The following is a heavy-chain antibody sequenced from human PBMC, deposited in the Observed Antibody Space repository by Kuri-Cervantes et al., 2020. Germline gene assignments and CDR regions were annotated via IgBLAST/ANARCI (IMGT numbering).Heavy chain of an antibody. CDR2: INHSGST. Sequence: SQTLSLTCAVYGGSFSGYYWNWIRQPPGKGLEWIGEINHSGSTNYNPSLKSRVTISVDTSKNQFSLKLTSVTAADTAVYYCAGGLVRGAFDIWGQGTMVTVSS. CDR1: GGSFSGYY. D-gene: IGHD2-21*01. CDR3: AGGLVRGAFDI. V-gene: IGHV4-34*01. J-gene: IGHJ3*02.